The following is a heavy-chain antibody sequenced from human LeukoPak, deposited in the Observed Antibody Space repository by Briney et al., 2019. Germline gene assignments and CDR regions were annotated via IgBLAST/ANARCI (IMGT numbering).Heavy chain of an antibody. J-gene: IGHJ4*02. CDR1: GFTVSSNY. CDR2: IYSGGST. CDR3: VRDSGLTTEDY. Sequence: GGSLRLSCAASGFTVSSNYMSWVRQAPGKGLEWVSVIYSGGSTYYADSVKGRFTISRDNSKNTLYLQMNSLRAEDTAVYYCVRDSGLTTEDYWGQGTLVTVSS. D-gene: IGHD4-11*01. V-gene: IGHV3-53*01.